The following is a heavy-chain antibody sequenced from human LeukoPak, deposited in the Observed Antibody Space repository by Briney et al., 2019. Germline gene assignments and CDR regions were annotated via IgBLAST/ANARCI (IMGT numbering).Heavy chain of an antibody. Sequence: GGSLRLSCAASGFTFSSYTMSWVRQAPGKGLEWVSTITTSDGNTYYADSVKGRFTVSRDNSKNTLFLQMNSLRAEDTAVYYCAKGLQSYYYYGMDVWGQGTTVTVSS. CDR3: AKGLQSYYYYGMDV. J-gene: IGHJ6*02. V-gene: IGHV3-23*01. CDR1: GFTFSSYT. D-gene: IGHD4-11*01. CDR2: ITTSDGNT.